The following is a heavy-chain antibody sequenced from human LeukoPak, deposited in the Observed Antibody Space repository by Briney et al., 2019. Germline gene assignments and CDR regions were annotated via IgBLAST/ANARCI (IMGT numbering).Heavy chain of an antibody. V-gene: IGHV3-48*01. CDR3: ARDLSSIAALGPGVPTPVPDY. CDR2: ISSSSSTI. Sequence: PGGSLRLSCAAPGFTFSSYSMNWVRQAPGKGLEWVSYISSSSSTIYYADSVKGRFTISRDNAKNSLYLQMNSLRAEDTAVYYCARDLSSIAALGPGVPTPVPDYWGQGTLVTVSS. J-gene: IGHJ4*02. D-gene: IGHD6-6*01. CDR1: GFTFSSYS.